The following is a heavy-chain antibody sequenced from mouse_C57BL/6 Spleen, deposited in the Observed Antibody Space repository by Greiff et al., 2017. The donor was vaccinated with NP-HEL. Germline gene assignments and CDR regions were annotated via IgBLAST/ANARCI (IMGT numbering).Heavy chain of an antibody. CDR3: AEERGSGPNYVDY. CDR2: IDPSDSET. J-gene: IGHJ2*01. CDR1: GYTFTSYW. V-gene: IGHV1-52*01. Sequence: QVQLQQPGAELVRPGSSVKLSCKASGYTFTSYWMHWVKQRPIQGLEWIGNIDPSDSETHYNQKFKDKATLTVDKSSSTAYMQLSSLTSEDSAVYYCAEERGSGPNYVDYWGQGTTLTVSS.